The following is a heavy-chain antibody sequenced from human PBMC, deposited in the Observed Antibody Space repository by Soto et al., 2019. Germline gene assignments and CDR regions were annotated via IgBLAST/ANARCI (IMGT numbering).Heavy chain of an antibody. CDR2: ISYDGSNS. CDR3: ARDGDYGGNCFDS. J-gene: IGHJ5*01. V-gene: IGHV3-30*04. D-gene: IGHD4-17*01. CDR1: GFALRSYA. Sequence: LRLSCTASGFALRSYAMHWVRQAPGKGLEWVAVISYDGSNSYYADSVKGRFTMSRDNSKNTLYLQMNSLRGEDTAVYFCARDGDYGGNCFDSWGQGTLVTVSS.